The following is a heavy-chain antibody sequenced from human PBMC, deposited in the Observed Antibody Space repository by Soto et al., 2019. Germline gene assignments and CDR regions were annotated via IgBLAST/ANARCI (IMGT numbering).Heavy chain of an antibody. Sequence: ASVNGSCKASGYTFTSYGISWVRQAPGQGLEWMGWISAYNGNTNYAQKLQGRVTMTTDTSTSTAYMELRSLRSDDTAVYYCARDNRYSSGWAFDIWGQGTMVTVSS. J-gene: IGHJ3*02. D-gene: IGHD6-19*01. CDR1: GYTFTSYG. CDR2: ISAYNGNT. CDR3: ARDNRYSSGWAFDI. V-gene: IGHV1-18*01.